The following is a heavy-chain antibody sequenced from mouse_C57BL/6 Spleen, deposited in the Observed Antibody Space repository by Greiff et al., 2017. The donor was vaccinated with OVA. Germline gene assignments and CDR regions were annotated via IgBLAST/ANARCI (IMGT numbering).Heavy chain of an antibody. V-gene: IGHV1-81*01. CDR1: GYTFTSYG. Sequence: QVQLQQSGAELARPGASVKLSCKASGYTFTSYGISWVKQRTGQGLEWIGENYPRSGNTYYNEKFKGKATLTADKSSSTAYMELRSLTSEDSAVYFCARAGDYGSSHEGFAYWGQGTLVTVSA. CDR3: ARAGDYGSSHEGFAY. CDR2: NYPRSGNT. D-gene: IGHD1-1*01. J-gene: IGHJ3*01.